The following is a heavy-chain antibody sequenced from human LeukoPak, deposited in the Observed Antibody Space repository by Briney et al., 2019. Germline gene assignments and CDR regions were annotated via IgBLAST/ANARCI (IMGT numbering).Heavy chain of an antibody. CDR3: ARETHLHYYYYYYMDV. CDR1: GGSISSYY. Sequence: PSETLSLTCTVSGGSISSYYWSWIRQPAGKGLEWIGRIYTSGSTNYNPSFKSRVTISVDKSKNQFSLKLSSVTAADTAVYYCARETHLHYYYYYYMDVWGKGTTVTVSS. V-gene: IGHV4-4*07. CDR2: IYTSGST. J-gene: IGHJ6*03.